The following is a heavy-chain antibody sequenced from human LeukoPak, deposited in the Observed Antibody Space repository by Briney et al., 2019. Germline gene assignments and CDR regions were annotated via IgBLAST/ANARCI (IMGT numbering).Heavy chain of an antibody. J-gene: IGHJ3*02. V-gene: IGHV3-7*01. CDR2: IKQDGGEK. CDR3: ARDVIAAAGTRGAFDI. CDR1: GFTFSTYW. D-gene: IGHD6-13*01. Sequence: GGSLRLSCVASGFTFSTYWMSWVRQAPGKGLEWVANIKQDGGEKYHVDSVKGRFTISRDNAKNSLYLQMNSLRAEDSAVYYCARDVIAAAGTRGAFDIWGQGTMVTVSS.